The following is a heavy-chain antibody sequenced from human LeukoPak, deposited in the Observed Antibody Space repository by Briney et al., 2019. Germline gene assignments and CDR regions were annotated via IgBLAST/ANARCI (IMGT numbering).Heavy chain of an antibody. CDR2: INHSGST. J-gene: IGHJ5*02. V-gene: IGHV4-34*01. Sequence: SETLSLTCAVYGGSFSGYYWSWIRQPPGKGLEWIGEINHSGSTNYNPSLKSRVTISVDTSKNQFSLKLSSVTAADTAVYYCARAGYCSSTSCYPPMYNWFDPWGQGTLVTVSS. CDR1: GGSFSGYY. D-gene: IGHD2-2*01. CDR3: ARAGYCSSTSCYPPMYNWFDP.